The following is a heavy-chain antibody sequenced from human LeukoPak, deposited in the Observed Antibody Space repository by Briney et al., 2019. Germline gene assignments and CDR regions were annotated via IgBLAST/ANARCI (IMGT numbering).Heavy chain of an antibody. D-gene: IGHD6-13*01. Sequence: PGGSLRLSCAASGFTVSTNYMSWVRQAPGKGLEWLSVIYSGGSTYYADSVKGRFTISRDNSKNTLYLQMNSLRAEDTAVYYCARGRKATGIAAAGTGYFQHWGQGTLVTVSS. CDR2: IYSGGST. V-gene: IGHV3-66*01. J-gene: IGHJ1*01. CDR3: ARGRKATGIAAAGTGYFQH. CDR1: GFTVSTNY.